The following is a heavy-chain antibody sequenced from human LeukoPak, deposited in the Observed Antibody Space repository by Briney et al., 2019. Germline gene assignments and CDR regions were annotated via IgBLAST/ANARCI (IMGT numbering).Heavy chain of an antibody. CDR2: IYYSGST. CDR1: GGSISSYY. Sequence: ASETLSLTCTVSGGSISSYYWSWIRQPPGKGLEWIGYIYYSGSTNYNPSLKSRVTISVDTSKNQFSLKLSSVTAADTAVYYCARGPYYYDSSGYYPKAFPWGQGTLVTVSS. D-gene: IGHD3-22*01. V-gene: IGHV4-59*01. CDR3: ARGPYYYDSSGYYPKAFP. J-gene: IGHJ5*02.